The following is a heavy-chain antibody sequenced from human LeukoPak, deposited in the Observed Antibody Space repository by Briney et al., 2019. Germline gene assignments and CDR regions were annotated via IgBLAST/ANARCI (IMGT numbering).Heavy chain of an antibody. Sequence: KPSETLSLTCTASGVSISSYYWSWIRQPPGKGLEWIGYIYTSGSTNYNPSLKSRVTISVDTSKNQFSLKLSSVTAADTAVYYCARVFSSFGVAFDYWGQGTLVTVSS. J-gene: IGHJ4*02. CDR1: GVSISSYY. CDR3: ARVFSSFGVAFDY. V-gene: IGHV4-4*09. CDR2: IYTSGST. D-gene: IGHD3-3*01.